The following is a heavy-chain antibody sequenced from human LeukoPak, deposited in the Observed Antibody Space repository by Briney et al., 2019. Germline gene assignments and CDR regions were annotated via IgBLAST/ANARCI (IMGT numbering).Heavy chain of an antibody. D-gene: IGHD3-16*01. Sequence: SETLSLTRTVSDGSISTYYWRWTRQPAGKGLEWIGRIYTTGSTNYNPSLKSRVTISIDTSKNQFSLRLTSVTAADTAVYYCVRRDQYVSSDSWGQGTLVTVS. CDR2: IYTTGST. J-gene: IGHJ4*02. CDR1: DGSISTYY. CDR3: VRRDQYVSSDS. V-gene: IGHV4-4*07.